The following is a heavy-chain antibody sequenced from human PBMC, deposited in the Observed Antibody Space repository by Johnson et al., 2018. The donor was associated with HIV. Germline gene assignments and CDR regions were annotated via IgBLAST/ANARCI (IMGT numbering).Heavy chain of an antibody. V-gene: IGHV3-23*04. D-gene: IGHD3-22*01. J-gene: IGHJ3*02. CDR2: ISGSGGST. CDR3: ARDLPGDYYDSSGYPRRHDAFDI. Sequence: VQLVESGGGLVQPGGSLRLSCAASGFTFSSYAMSWVRQAPGKGLEWVSAISGSGGSTYYADSVKGRFTISRDNAQNSLYLQMNSLRAEDTAVYYSARDLPGDYYDSSGYPRRHDAFDIWGQGTMVTVSS. CDR1: GFTFSSYA.